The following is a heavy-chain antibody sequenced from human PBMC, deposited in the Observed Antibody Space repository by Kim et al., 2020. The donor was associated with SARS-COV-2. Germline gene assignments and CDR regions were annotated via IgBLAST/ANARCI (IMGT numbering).Heavy chain of an antibody. V-gene: IGHV3-23*01. J-gene: IGHJ4*02. CDR3: AFSADKGSGSYYNVGTFDY. Sequence: GRFTISRDNSKNTLYLQMNSLRADDTAVYYCAFSADKGSGSYYNVGTFDYWGQGTLVTVSS. D-gene: IGHD3-10*01.